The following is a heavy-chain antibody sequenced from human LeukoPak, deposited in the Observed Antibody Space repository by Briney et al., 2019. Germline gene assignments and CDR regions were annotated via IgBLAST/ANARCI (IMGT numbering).Heavy chain of an antibody. J-gene: IGHJ3*02. CDR3: ARGVSFGDDRSGHYYLGAFDI. V-gene: IGHV4-59*01. Sequence: SETLSLTCTVSGGSISSYYWSWIRQPPGKRLEWIGFSSYSGITNYTPSLKSRVTISVDTSKNQLSLKMSSVTAADTAVYYCARGVSFGDDRSGHYYLGAFDIWGQGTLVTVSS. CDR1: GGSISSYY. CDR2: SSYSGIT. D-gene: IGHD3-22*01.